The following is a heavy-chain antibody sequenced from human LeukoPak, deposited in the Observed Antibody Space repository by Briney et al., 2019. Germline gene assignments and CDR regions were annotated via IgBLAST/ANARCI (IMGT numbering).Heavy chain of an antibody. CDR3: ARDVMYYDFWSGSPNYYYYGMDV. CDR1: GFTFNSYI. CDR2: ISGFGGST. J-gene: IGHJ6*02. V-gene: IGHV3-21*01. D-gene: IGHD3-3*01. Sequence: PGGSLRLSCAASGFTFNSYIMNWVRQAPGKGLEWASSISGFGGSTYYADSVKGRFTISRDNAKNSLYLQMNSLRAEDTAVYYCARDVMYYDFWSGSPNYYYYGMDVWGQGTTVTVSS.